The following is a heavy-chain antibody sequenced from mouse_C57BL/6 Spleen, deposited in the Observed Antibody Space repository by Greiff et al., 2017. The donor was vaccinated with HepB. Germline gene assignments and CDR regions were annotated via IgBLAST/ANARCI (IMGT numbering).Heavy chain of an antibody. CDR1: GFTFSSYT. D-gene: IGHD3-2*02. CDR2: ISGGGGNT. Sequence: EVMLVESGGGLVKPGGSLKLSCAASGFTFSSYTMSWVRQTPEKRLEWVATISGGGGNTYYPDSVKGRFTISRDNAKNTLYLQMSSLRSEDTALYYCAREAGHFDYWGQGTTLTVSS. CDR3: AREAGHFDY. V-gene: IGHV5-9*01. J-gene: IGHJ2*01.